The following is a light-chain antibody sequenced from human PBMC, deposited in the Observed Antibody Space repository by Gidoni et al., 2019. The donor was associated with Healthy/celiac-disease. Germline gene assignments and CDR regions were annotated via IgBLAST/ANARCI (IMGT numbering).Light chain of an antibody. CDR2: DVS. CDR1: SSDVGGYNY. J-gene: IGLJ2*01. CDR3: SSYTSSSIVV. V-gene: IGLV2-14*03. Sequence: QSALTQPASGSGSTGQSITISCTGTSSDVGGYNYVSWYQQHPGKAPKLMIYDVSNRPSGVSNRFSGSKSGNTASLTISGLQAEDEADYYCSSYTSSSIVVFGGGTKLTVL.